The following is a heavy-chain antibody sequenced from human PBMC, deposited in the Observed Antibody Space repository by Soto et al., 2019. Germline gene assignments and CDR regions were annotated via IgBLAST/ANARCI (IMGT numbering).Heavy chain of an antibody. J-gene: IGHJ5*02. V-gene: IGHV5-51*01. D-gene: IGHD2-8*01. CDR1: GYSFTSNW. CDR2: IYPGDSDT. Sequence: GESLKISCEGSGYSFTSNWIGWVRQMPGKGLEWMGIIYPGDSDTRYSPSFQGQVTISADKSINTAYLQWSRLRASDNAMYYCMRQLGVDADNWLHPWGQGTLVTVSS. CDR3: MRQLGVDADNWLHP.